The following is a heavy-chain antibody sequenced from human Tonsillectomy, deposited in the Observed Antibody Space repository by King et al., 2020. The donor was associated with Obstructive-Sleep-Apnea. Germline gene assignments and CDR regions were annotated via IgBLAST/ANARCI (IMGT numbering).Heavy chain of an antibody. Sequence: VQLQESGPGLVKPSQTLSLTCTVSGGSISSGGYYWSWIRQHPARGLGWIGYIYYSGSTYYNPSLKSRVAISVDTSKNQFSLKLSSVTAADTAVYYCARDSFGELYSYGMDVWGQGTTVTVSS. D-gene: IGHD3-10*01. CDR1: GGSISSGGYY. J-gene: IGHJ6*02. V-gene: IGHV4-31*03. CDR3: ARDSFGELYSYGMDV. CDR2: IYYSGST.